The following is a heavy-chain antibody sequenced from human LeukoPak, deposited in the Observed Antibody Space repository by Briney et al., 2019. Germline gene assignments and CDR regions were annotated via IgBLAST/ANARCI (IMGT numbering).Heavy chain of an antibody. J-gene: IGHJ5*02. CDR2: ISSSSSYI. CDR3: ASIVGATRGP. CDR1: GFTFSTYS. D-gene: IGHD1-26*01. Sequence: GGSLRLSCAASGFTFSTYSMNWVRQAPGKGLEWVSSISSSSSYIYYADSVKGRFTISRDNAKNSLYLQMNSLRAEDTAVYYCASIVGATRGPWGQGTLVTVSS. V-gene: IGHV3-21*01.